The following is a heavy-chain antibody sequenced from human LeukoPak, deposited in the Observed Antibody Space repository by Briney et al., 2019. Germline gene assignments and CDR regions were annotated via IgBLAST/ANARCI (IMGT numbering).Heavy chain of an antibody. J-gene: IGHJ4*02. V-gene: IGHV1-2*02. CDR2: INPNSGGT. CDR3: ARLSIAARSDFDY. Sequence: ASVKVSCKASGYTSTGYYMHWVRQAPGQGLEWMGGINPNSGGTNYAQKFQGRVTMTRDTSISTAYMELSRLRSDDTAVYYCARLSIAARSDFDYWGQGTLVTVSP. CDR1: GYTSTGYY. D-gene: IGHD6-6*01.